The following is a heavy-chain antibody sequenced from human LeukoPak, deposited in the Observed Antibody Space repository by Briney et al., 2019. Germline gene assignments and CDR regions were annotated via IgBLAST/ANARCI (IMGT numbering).Heavy chain of an antibody. CDR2: INHSGST. J-gene: IGHJ4*02. CDR3: ARGIVGAPRYYYFDY. D-gene: IGHD1-26*01. Sequence: PSETLSLTCAVYGGSFSGYYWSWIRQPPGKGLEWIGEINHSGSTYYNPSLKSRVTISVDTSKNQFSLKLSSVTAADTAVYYCARGIVGAPRYYYFDYWGQGTLVTVSS. V-gene: IGHV4-34*01. CDR1: GGSFSGYY.